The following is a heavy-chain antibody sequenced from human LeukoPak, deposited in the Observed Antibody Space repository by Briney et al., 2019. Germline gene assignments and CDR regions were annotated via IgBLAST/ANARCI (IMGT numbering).Heavy chain of an antibody. V-gene: IGHV3-9*01. CDR1: GFTFDDYA. Sequence: GRSLRLSCAASGFTFDDYAMHWVPQAPGKGLEWVSGISWNSGSIGYADSVKGRFTISRDNAKNTLYLQMNSLRAEDAALYYCAKDTRPYYGSGSYMDYWGQGTLVTVSS. CDR2: ISWNSGSI. J-gene: IGHJ4*02. CDR3: AKDTRPYYGSGSYMDY. D-gene: IGHD3-10*01.